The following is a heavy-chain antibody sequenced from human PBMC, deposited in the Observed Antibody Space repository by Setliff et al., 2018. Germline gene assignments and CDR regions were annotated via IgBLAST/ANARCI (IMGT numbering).Heavy chain of an antibody. CDR3: ARHSEGYYDSSGGSCYSRYYYYGMDV. J-gene: IGHJ6*02. Sequence: PGESLKISCKGSGYSFTSYWIGWVRQMPGKGLEWMGIIYPGDSDTRYSPSFQGQVTISADKSISTAYLQWSSLKASDTAMYYCARHSEGYYDSSGGSCYSRYYYYGMDVWGQGTTVTVS. V-gene: IGHV5-51*01. D-gene: IGHD2-15*01. CDR2: IYPGDSDT. CDR1: GYSFTSYW.